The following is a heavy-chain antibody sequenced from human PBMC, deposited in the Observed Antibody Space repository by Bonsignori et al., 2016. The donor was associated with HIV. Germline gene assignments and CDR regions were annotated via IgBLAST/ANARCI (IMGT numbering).Heavy chain of an antibody. CDR3: ARDQFNWNPDFDY. J-gene: IGHJ4*02. Sequence: VQLVQSGAEMKKPGASVKVSCKTSGYTFTASYIHWVRQAPGQGLEWMGRINPKTGGTNYAQKFQGRVTMTGDTSLNTAYMDLTSLRSDDTAVYYCARDQFNWNPDFDYWGQGTQVT. CDR2: INPKTGGT. D-gene: IGHD1-20*01. CDR1: GYTFTASY. V-gene: IGHV1-2*06.